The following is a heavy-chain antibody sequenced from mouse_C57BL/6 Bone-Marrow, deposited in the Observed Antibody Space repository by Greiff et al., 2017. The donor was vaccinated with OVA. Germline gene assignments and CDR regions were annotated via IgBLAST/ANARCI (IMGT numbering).Heavy chain of an antibody. CDR3: AITTVVAPYAMDY. D-gene: IGHD1-1*01. J-gene: IGHJ4*01. Sequence: QVQLQQSGAELASPGASVTLSCKASGYTFTDHIMNWVKQRPGQGLEWIGRIYPVSGETNYNQKFMGKATFSVDRSSSTVYMVLNSLTSEDPAVYYCAITTVVAPYAMDYWGQGTSVTVSS. CDR2: IYPVSGET. CDR1: GYTFTDHI. V-gene: IGHV1-11*01.